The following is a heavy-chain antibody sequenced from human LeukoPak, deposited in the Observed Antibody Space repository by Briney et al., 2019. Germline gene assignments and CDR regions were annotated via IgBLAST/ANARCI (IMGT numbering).Heavy chain of an antibody. CDR2: IWYDGNNK. Sequence: GGSLRLSCAASALTFSTYGMHWVRQAPGKGLEWVAAIWYDGNNKYYADSVKGRFTISRDNAENSLFLQMSSLRAEDTATYYCAREMITDYFDYWGQGALVTVSS. CDR1: ALTFSTYG. D-gene: IGHD3-16*01. J-gene: IGHJ4*02. CDR3: AREMITDYFDY. V-gene: IGHV3-33*01.